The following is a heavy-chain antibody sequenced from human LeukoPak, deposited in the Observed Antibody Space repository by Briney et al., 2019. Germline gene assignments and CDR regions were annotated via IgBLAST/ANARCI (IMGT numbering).Heavy chain of an antibody. D-gene: IGHD2-21*02. CDR2: IRYDGSNK. V-gene: IGHV3-30*02. Sequence: PGGSLRLSCAASGFTFSTYGMHWVRQAPGKGLEWVAFIRYDGSNKYYADSVKGRFTISRDNSKNTLYLQVNSLRAEDTAVYYCAKDNPAWGDLSQFDYWGQGTLVTVSS. CDR1: GFTFSTYG. J-gene: IGHJ4*02. CDR3: AKDNPAWGDLSQFDY.